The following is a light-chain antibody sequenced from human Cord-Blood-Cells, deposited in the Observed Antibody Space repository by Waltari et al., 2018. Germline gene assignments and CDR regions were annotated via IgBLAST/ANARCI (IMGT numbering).Light chain of an antibody. CDR3: CSYAGSYTFRV. V-gene: IGLV2-11*01. Sequence: QSALPQPRPVSGSPGQSVNISCTGTSSDVGRYNYVYWYQQHPGKAPKLMTYDVSKRPSGVPDRFSGSKSGNTASLTISGLQAEDEADYYCCSYAGSYTFRVFGGGTKLTVL. J-gene: IGLJ2*01. CDR1: SSDVGRYNY. CDR2: DVS.